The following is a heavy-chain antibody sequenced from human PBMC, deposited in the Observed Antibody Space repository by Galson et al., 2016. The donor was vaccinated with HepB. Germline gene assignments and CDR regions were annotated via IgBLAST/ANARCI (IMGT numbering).Heavy chain of an antibody. V-gene: IGHV4-34*01. CDR3: ARVVVAATNWFDP. CDR1: GGSFNAYY. D-gene: IGHD2-15*01. Sequence: SETLSLTCGVYGGSFNAYYWSWIRQPPGKGLEWIGEINYTGSTKYNPSLKSRVTISVDTSKNQFSLKLTSLIAADTAMYFCARVVVAATNWFDPWGQGTLVTVSS. J-gene: IGHJ5*02. CDR2: INYTGST.